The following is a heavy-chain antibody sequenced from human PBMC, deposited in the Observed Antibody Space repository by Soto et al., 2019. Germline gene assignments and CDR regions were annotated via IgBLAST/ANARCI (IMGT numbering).Heavy chain of an antibody. D-gene: IGHD6-13*01. CDR1: GFTFSSYA. V-gene: IGHV3-64*01. Sequence: GGSLRLSCAASGFTFSSYAMHWVRQAPGKGLEYVSAISSNGGSTYYANSVKGRFTISRDNSKNTLYLQMGSLRAEDMAVYYCARDHSRSWYILGWFDPWGQGT. J-gene: IGHJ5*02. CDR3: ARDHSRSWYILGWFDP. CDR2: ISSNGGST.